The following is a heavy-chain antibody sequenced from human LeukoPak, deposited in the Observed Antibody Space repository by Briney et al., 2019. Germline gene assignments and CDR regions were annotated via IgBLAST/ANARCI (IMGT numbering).Heavy chain of an antibody. D-gene: IGHD3-10*01. CDR1: GGSISSYY. Sequence: SETLSLTCTVSGGSISSYYWSWIRQPPGKGLEWIGYIYYSGSTNYHPSLKSRVTISVDTSKNQFSLKLSSVTAADTAVYYCARGRGYFDYWGQGTLVTVSS. J-gene: IGHJ4*02. V-gene: IGHV4-59*01. CDR2: IYYSGST. CDR3: ARGRGYFDY.